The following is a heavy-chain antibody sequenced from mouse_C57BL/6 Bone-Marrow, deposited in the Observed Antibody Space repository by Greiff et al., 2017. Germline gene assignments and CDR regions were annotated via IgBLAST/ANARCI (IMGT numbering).Heavy chain of an antibody. Sequence: QVQLQQPGAELVKPGASVKMSCKASGYTFTSYWITWVKQRPGQGLEWIGDIYPGSGSTNYNEKFKSKATLTVDTSSSTAYMQLSSLTSEDSAVYCCAGFITTVVATDYWGQGTTLTVSS. CDR2: IYPGSGST. V-gene: IGHV1-55*01. J-gene: IGHJ2*01. CDR3: AGFITTVVATDY. D-gene: IGHD1-1*01. CDR1: GYTFTSYW.